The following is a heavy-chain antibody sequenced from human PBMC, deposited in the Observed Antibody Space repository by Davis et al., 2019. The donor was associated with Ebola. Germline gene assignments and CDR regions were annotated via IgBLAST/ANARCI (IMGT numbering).Heavy chain of an antibody. V-gene: IGHV1-69*04. J-gene: IGHJ4*02. D-gene: IGHD3-22*01. CDR2: IIPIFGVG. Sequence: AASVKVSCKASGGNFNNYAINWVRQAPGQGLEWMGRIIPIFGVGDYALHFQGRVTMTTDTSTSTAYMELRSLRSDDTAVYYCARDLVAYYDSSGYADYWGQGTLVTVSS. CDR1: GGNFNNYA. CDR3: ARDLVAYYDSSGYADY.